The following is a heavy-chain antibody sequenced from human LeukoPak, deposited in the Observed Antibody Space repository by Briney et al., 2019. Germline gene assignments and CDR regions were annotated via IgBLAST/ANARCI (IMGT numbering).Heavy chain of an antibody. CDR3: ARPSSLYGGTSEDY. D-gene: IGHD4-23*01. V-gene: IGHV5-51*01. J-gene: IGHJ4*02. CDR1: GYSFTDYW. CDR2: IYPGDSDT. Sequence: GESLKISCKASGYSFTDYWIVWVRQMPGKGLEWMGAIYPGDSDTRYSPSLDGQVTISANKSVSTTYLQWSSLQASDTAMYYCARPSSLYGGTSEDYWGQGTLVTVSS.